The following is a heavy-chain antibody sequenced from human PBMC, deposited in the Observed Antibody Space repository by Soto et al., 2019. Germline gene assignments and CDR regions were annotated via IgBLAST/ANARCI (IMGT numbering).Heavy chain of an antibody. CDR1: GFTFSSHA. D-gene: IGHD3-16*01. CDR3: AKQVWKSIDYYYYYMDV. Sequence: EVQLLESGGGLVQPGGSLRLSCVASGFTFSSHALSWVRQAPGKGLEWVSAISDSGFSTYYADSVKGRFTISRDNSKNTLYLQMNSLRAEDTAVYYCAKQVWKSIDYYYYYMDVWGKGTTVTVSS. J-gene: IGHJ6*03. V-gene: IGHV3-23*01. CDR2: ISDSGFST.